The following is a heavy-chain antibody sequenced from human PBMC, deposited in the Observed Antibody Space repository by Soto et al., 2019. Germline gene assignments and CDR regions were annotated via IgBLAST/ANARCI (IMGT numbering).Heavy chain of an antibody. CDR3: ATTVLRFLEWAYNWFDP. CDR2: IIPIFGTA. J-gene: IGHJ5*02. CDR1: GGTFSSYA. D-gene: IGHD3-3*01. Sequence: GASVKVSCKASGGTFSSYAISWVRQAPGQGLEWMGGIIPIFGTANYAQKFQGRVTITADKSTSTAYMELSSLRSEDTAVYYCATTVLRFLEWAYNWFDPWGQGTLVTVSS. V-gene: IGHV1-69*06.